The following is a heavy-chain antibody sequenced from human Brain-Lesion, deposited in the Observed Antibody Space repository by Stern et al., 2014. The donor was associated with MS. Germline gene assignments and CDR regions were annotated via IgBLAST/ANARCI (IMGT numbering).Heavy chain of an antibody. CDR3: ARDITGSSAYFAY. J-gene: IGHJ4*02. CDR1: GFTFDDYA. CDR2: ISWNSGTI. D-gene: IGHD1-14*01. V-gene: IGHV3-9*01. Sequence: EVQLVESGGDLVPPGRSLRLSCAAFGFTFDDYAMHWVRQAPGKGLERVAGISWNSGTICYADSVKGRFTTSRDNAYSSLYLQMNSLRPEDTALYYCARDITGSSAYFAYWGQGTLVTVSS.